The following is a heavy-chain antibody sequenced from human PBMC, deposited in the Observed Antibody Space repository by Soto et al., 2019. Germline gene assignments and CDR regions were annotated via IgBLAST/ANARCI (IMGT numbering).Heavy chain of an antibody. CDR2: IYHSGST. Sequence: QVQLQESGPGLVKPSQTLSLTCTVSGASISSGVYYWNWLRQHPGKGLEWIGYIYHSGSTYYSPSLKSRATISVDTSKNQFSLRLTSVTAADTAVYYCARGGTYHELVPDNWGQGTLVTVSS. CDR1: GASISSGVYY. CDR3: ARGGTYHELVPDN. V-gene: IGHV4-31*03. J-gene: IGHJ4*02. D-gene: IGHD3-16*02.